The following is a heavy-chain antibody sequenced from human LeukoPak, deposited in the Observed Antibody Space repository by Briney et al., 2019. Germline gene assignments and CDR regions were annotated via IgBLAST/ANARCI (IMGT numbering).Heavy chain of an antibody. D-gene: IGHD6-13*01. CDR2: IYYSGST. CDR3: ARALRAAAFDY. CDR1: GGSISSYY. Sequence: SETLSLTCTVSGGSISSYYWSWIRQPPGKGLEWIGYIYYSGSTNYNPSLKSRVTISVDTSKNQFSLKLSSVTAADTAGYYCARALRAAAFDYWGQGTLVTVSS. J-gene: IGHJ4*02. V-gene: IGHV4-59*01.